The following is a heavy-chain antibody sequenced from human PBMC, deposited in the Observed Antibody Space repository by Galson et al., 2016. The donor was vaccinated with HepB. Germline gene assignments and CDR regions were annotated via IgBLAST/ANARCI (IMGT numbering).Heavy chain of an antibody. CDR3: ATVPMISGGYLWTTFDY. Sequence: SCKASGNTFSRHFVSWVRQAPGQGLEWMGGVIPFSGTTSYAQKFQGRVTIIADGSTSTAYMELSGLRYEDTAVYYCATVPMISGGYLWTTFDYWGQGTLVTVSS. CDR2: VIPFSGTT. CDR1: GNTFSRHF. V-gene: IGHV1-69*01. J-gene: IGHJ4*02. D-gene: IGHD3-22*01.